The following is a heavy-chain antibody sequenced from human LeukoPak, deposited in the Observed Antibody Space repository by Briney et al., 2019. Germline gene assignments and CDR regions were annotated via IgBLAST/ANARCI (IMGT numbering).Heavy chain of an antibody. J-gene: IGHJ5*02. D-gene: IGHD3-10*01. CDR2: INPDSGDT. Sequence: VASVKVSCKASGYTLTGYYMHWVRQAPGQGLEWMGWINPDSGDTNYLQKFQGRVTMTRDTSISTAYMELSRLSSDDTAVYYCTRDLLGGSGTFDPWGQGTLVTVSS. CDR3: TRDLLGGSGTFDP. V-gene: IGHV1-2*02. CDR1: GYTLTGYY.